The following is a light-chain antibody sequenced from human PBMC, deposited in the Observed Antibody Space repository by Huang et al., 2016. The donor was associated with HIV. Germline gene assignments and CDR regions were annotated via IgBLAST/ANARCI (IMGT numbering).Light chain of an antibody. V-gene: IGKV3-15*01. J-gene: IGKJ4*01. CDR2: DAS. Sequence: EIEMTQSPATLSVSPGERATLSCRASHSVDSDLAWYQQKPGQAPRLLIYDASTRATGISDKFNGTGSGTEFSLIITNLQSEDFAVYYCQQYNDWPPLTFGGGTKVEI. CDR3: QQYNDWPPLT. CDR1: HSVDSD.